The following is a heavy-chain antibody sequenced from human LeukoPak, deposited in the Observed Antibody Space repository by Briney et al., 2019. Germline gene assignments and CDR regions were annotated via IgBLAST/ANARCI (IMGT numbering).Heavy chain of an antibody. J-gene: IGHJ3*01. V-gene: IGHV3-48*04. Sequence: PRGSLRLSCAASGFTFSSYAMSWVRQAPGKGLEWLASIRGRSSTTYYADSVKGRFTISSDNAKNALYLQMNSLRAEDTAVYYCARVLNQVTTFGSSGYYDSGAFDVWGQGTMVTVSS. CDR2: IRGRSSTT. CDR3: ARVLNQVTTFGSSGYYDSGAFDV. CDR1: GFTFSSYA. D-gene: IGHD3-22*01.